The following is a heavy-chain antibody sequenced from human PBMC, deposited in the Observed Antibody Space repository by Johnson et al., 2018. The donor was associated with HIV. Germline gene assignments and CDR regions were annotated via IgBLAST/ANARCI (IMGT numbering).Heavy chain of an antibody. Sequence: VQLVESGGSVVQPGRSLELSWAAAGVTFRNVRMNWVRQAPGKGLEWVGRIKRKTDGGTTDYAAPVKGRFTISRDDSKNTLYLQMNSLKTEDTAVYYCTTDLLRWLQGENAFDIWGQGTMVTVSS. CDR1: GVTFRNVR. J-gene: IGHJ3*02. CDR3: TTDLLRWLQGENAFDI. D-gene: IGHD5-24*01. V-gene: IGHV3-15*02. CDR2: IKRKTDGGTT.